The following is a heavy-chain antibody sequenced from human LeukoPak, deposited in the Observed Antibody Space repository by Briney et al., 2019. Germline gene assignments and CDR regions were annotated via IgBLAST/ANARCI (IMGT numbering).Heavy chain of an antibody. CDR2: FDPEDGET. V-gene: IGHV1-24*01. CDR1: GYTLTELS. J-gene: IGHJ6*03. D-gene: IGHD1-7*01. CDR3: ATDRGTTSYMDV. Sequence: RASVKVSCKVSGYTLTELSMHWVRQAPGKGLEWMGGFDPEDGETIYAQKFQGRVTMTEDTSTDTAYMELSSLRSEDTAVYYCATDRGTTSYMDVWGKGTTVTVSS.